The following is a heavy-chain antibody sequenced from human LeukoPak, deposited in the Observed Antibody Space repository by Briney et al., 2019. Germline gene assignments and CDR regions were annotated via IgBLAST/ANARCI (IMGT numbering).Heavy chain of an antibody. Sequence: SETLALTCTVSGASFNRVDQYWNWIRQSPGKGLEWIGSIHPSGKLYHIPSRESRVTRSRDTSKTQFSLNLTSVTAGDTAVYFCSRGLDSRKLGYWGQGILVTVSS. V-gene: IGHV4-31*03. CDR3: SRGLDSRKLGY. J-gene: IGHJ4*02. CDR1: GASFNRVDQY. D-gene: IGHD3-22*01. CDR2: IHPSGKL.